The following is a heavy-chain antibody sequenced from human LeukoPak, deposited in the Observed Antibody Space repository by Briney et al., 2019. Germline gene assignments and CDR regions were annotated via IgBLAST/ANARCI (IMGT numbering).Heavy chain of an antibody. V-gene: IGHV4-4*07. D-gene: IGHD2-2*03. CDR1: GASICNYY. J-gene: IGHJ4*02. CDR2: THTSGCA. CDR3: ARGRWKTGMDSPYYFDF. Sequence: PSETLSLTCTVSGASICNYYWSWIRQPAGRGLEWIGRTHTSGCANYNPSLKSRVTMSVDTSKNQFSLKLTSVTAADTAGYYCARGRWKTGMDSPYYFDFWGQGTLVTVSS.